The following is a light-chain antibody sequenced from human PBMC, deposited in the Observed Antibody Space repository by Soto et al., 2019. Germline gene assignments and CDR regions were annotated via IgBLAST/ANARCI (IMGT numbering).Light chain of an antibody. CDR2: SNN. Sequence: QAVLTQPPSASGTPGQRVTISCSGRSSNIGTNSVHWFQQLPGMAPKLLIYSNNQRTSGVPDRFSGSKSGTSASLAISGLQSEDEADYYCAAWDDSLNGYVFGTGTKLTVL. V-gene: IGLV1-44*01. CDR1: SSNIGTNS. CDR3: AAWDDSLNGYV. J-gene: IGLJ1*01.